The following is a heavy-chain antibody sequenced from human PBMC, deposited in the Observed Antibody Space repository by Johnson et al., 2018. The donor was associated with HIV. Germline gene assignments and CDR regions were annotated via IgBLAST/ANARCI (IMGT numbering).Heavy chain of an antibody. D-gene: IGHD1-7*01. V-gene: IGHV3-30*19. CDR1: GFTFSRYG. J-gene: IGHJ3*02. Sequence: QVQLVESGGGVVQPGRSLRLSCAASGFTFSRYGMHWVRQAPGKGLEWVAVIPYDGSNKYYADSVKGRFTISRDNSKNTLYLQMNSLRAEDTALYYCASERKNYLIASRGDAFDIWGQGTMVTVSS. CDR3: ASERKNYLIASRGDAFDI. CDR2: IPYDGSNK.